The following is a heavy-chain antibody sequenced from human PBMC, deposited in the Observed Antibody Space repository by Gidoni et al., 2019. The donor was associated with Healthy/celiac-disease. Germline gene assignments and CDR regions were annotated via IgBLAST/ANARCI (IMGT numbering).Heavy chain of an antibody. J-gene: IGHJ6*02. D-gene: IGHD3-3*01. Sequence: QVQLQESGPGLVKPSETLSLTCTVSGGSISSYYWSWLRQPPGKGLEWIGYIYYSGSTNYNPSLKSRVTISVDTSNDQFSLKLSSVTAADTAVYYCARYFWSGSIYPYYYGMDVWGQGTTVTVSS. CDR2: IYYSGST. CDR3: ARYFWSGSIYPYYYGMDV. V-gene: IGHV4-59*12. CDR1: GGSISSYY.